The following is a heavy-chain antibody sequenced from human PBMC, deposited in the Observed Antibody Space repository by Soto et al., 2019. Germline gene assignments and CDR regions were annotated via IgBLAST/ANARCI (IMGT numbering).Heavy chain of an antibody. Sequence: GASVKVSCKASGGTFSSYAISWVRQAPGQGLEWMGGIIPIFGTANYAQKFQGRVTITADESTSTAYMELSSLRSEDTAVYYCARGPGMATITGAFDIWGQGTMVTVSS. CDR3: ARGPGMATITGAFDI. V-gene: IGHV1-69*13. CDR2: IIPIFGTA. J-gene: IGHJ3*02. CDR1: GGTFSSYA. D-gene: IGHD5-12*01.